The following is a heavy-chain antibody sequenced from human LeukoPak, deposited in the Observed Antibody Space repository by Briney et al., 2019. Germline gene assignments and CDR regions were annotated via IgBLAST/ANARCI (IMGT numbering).Heavy chain of an antibody. CDR1: GYTFTGDY. CDR2: INPNSGGT. V-gene: IGHV1-2*02. CDR3: AREAYLWVGDVAHRPFDF. Sequence: GASVKGSCKASGYTFTGDYMQWGRQAPGQGREGMGWINPNSGGTNYAQKFQGRVTMTRDTSISTSYMELSRLRCDDTAAYYCAREAYLWVGDVAHRPFDFWGQGTLVTVSS. J-gene: IGHJ4*02. D-gene: IGHD3-16*01.